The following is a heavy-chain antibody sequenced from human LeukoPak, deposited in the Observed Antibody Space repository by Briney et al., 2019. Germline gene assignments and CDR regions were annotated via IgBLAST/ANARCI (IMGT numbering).Heavy chain of an antibody. CDR1: GFTYSTFE. CDR2: INSGGDTI. Sequence: PGGSLRLSCAASGFTYSTFEMNWVRQAPGKGLEWISYINSGGDTIYYADSVKGRFTVSRDNAKNSLYLQMNSLRAEDTAVYYCVRSGRYCSSTSCPFDLQHWGQGTLVTVSS. D-gene: IGHD2-2*01. CDR3: VRSGRYCSSTSCPFDLQH. J-gene: IGHJ1*01. V-gene: IGHV3-48*03.